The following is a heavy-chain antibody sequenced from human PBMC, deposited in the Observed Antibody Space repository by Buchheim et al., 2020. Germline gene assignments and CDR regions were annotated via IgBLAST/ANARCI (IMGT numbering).Heavy chain of an antibody. CDR3: ARGPTRTLYYYYGMDV. Sequence: EVQLVESGGGLVQPGGSLRLSCAASGFTLSSYWMHWVRQAPGKGLEWVSYISSSSSTIYYADSVKGRFTISRDNAKNSLYLQMNSLRAEDTAVYYCARGPTRTLYYYYGMDVWGQGTT. CDR1: GFTLSSYW. D-gene: IGHD2-2*01. CDR2: ISSSSSTI. J-gene: IGHJ6*02. V-gene: IGHV3-48*01.